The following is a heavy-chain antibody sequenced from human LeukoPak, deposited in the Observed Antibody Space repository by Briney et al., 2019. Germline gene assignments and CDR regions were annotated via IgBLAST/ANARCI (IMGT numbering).Heavy chain of an antibody. CDR3: ATSVDTANYYYMDV. V-gene: IGHV3-30*02. Sequence: GGSLRLSCAASGFTFSSYWMSWVRQAPGKGLEWVAFIRYDGSNKYYADSVKGRFTISRDNSKNTLYLQMNSLRAEDTAVYYCATSVDTANYYYMDVWGKGTTVTVSS. D-gene: IGHD5-18*01. CDR1: GFTFSSYW. J-gene: IGHJ6*03. CDR2: IRYDGSNK.